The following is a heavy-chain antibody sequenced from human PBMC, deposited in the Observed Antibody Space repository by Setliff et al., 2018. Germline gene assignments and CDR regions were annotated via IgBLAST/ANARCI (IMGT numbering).Heavy chain of an antibody. V-gene: IGHV4-38-2*01. CDR2: IYHRGRK. Sequence: SETLSLTCAVSGASINSGHYWGWIRQPPGKGLEWIATIYHRGRKYYNPSLQSRVSVSVDTSKNQFSLNLNSVTAADTAVYYFRLANCSTNCEEALDYWSQGTLVTVSS. CDR1: GASINSGHY. D-gene: IGHD2-2*01. CDR3: RLANCSTNCEEALDY. J-gene: IGHJ4*02.